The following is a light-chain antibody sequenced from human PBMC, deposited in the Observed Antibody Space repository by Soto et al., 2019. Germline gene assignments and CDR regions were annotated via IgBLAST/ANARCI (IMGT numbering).Light chain of an antibody. Sequence: DIVMTQSPDSLALSLRERATINCKSSRSILSSSNNKNFLAWYQQKPGLPPRLLIYWASTRESGVPERFSGSGSGTSFTLTISSLQAEDFAVYYCQQYYSSPFSFGPGTKVNIK. J-gene: IGKJ3*01. CDR3: QQYYSSPFS. CDR2: WAS. CDR1: RSILSSSNNKNF. V-gene: IGKV4-1*01.